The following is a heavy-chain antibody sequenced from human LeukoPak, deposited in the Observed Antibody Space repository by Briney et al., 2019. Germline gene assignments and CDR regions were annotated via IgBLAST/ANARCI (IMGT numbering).Heavy chain of an antibody. J-gene: IGHJ4*02. D-gene: IGHD6-13*01. V-gene: IGHV3-53*01. Sequence: GGSLRLSCAASGFTVSSNYMSWVRQAPGKGLEWVSVIYSGGSTYYADSVKGRFTISRDDSKNTLYLQMNSLRAEDTAVYYCARDGKQLALAFDYWGQGTLVTVSS. CDR1: GFTVSSNY. CDR2: IYSGGST. CDR3: ARDGKQLALAFDY.